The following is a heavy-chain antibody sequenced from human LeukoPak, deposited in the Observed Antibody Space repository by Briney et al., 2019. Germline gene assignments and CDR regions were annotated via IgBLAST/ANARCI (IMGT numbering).Heavy chain of an antibody. V-gene: IGHV3-21*04. J-gene: IGHJ4*02. CDR3: ARHMVLSPCDY. CDR2: NSGYSTYI. Sequence: GGALRLSCAASGLTFSNYTMNWVHQAPAKGLELSSSNSGYSTYIYDADSVKGRFTISRDNAKISVYLEMNNLRAEDTSVYHCARHMVLSPCDYWGPGTLVTVSS. CDR1: GLTFSNYT. D-gene: IGHD4/OR15-4a*01.